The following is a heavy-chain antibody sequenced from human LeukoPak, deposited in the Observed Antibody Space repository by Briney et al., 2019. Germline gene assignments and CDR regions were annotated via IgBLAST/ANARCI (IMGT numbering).Heavy chain of an antibody. CDR3: ARLVTMVRGNPDAFDI. D-gene: IGHD3-10*01. J-gene: IGHJ3*02. CDR1: GYSFTSYW. Sequence: GESLKISCKGSGYSFTSYWIGWLRQMPGKGLEWMGIIYPGDSDTRYSPSFQGQVTISADKSISTAYLQWSSLKASDTAMYYCARLVTMVRGNPDAFDIWGQGTMVTVSS. V-gene: IGHV5-51*01. CDR2: IYPGDSDT.